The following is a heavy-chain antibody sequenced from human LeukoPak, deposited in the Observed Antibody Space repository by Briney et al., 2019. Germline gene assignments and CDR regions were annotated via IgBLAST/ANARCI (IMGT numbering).Heavy chain of an antibody. Sequence: SETLSLTCTVSGGSISSYYWSWIRQPPGKGLEWIGYIYYSGSTNYNPPLKSRVTISVDTSKNQFSLKLSSVTAADTAVYYCARTPFDLWGRGTLVTVSS. V-gene: IGHV4-59*01. CDR2: IYYSGST. J-gene: IGHJ2*01. CDR1: GGSISSYY. CDR3: ARTPFDL.